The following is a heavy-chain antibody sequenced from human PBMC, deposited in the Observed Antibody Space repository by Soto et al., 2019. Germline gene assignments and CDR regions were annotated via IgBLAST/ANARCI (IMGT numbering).Heavy chain of an antibody. V-gene: IGHV3-7*03. CDR3: VREGRLLGAFDI. J-gene: IGHJ3*02. Sequence: GGSLRLSCEASGFTSGSYWMAWVRQAPGKGLEWVANIQQDGRERHYGDSVKGRFTISRDNAKNSLYLEVNSLRAEDTAFYYCVREGRLLGAFDIWGQGTMVTVS. D-gene: IGHD3-10*01. CDR1: GFTSGSYW. CDR2: IQQDGRER.